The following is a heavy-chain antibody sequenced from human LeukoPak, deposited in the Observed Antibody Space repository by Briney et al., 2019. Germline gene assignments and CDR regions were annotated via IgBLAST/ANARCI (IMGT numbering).Heavy chain of an antibody. J-gene: IGHJ4*02. V-gene: IGHV1-8*02. Sequence: GASVKVSCKASGGTFSSYAISWVRQATGQGLEWMGWTNPNSGNTGYAQKFQGRVTMTRNTAISTAYMELSSLRSEDTAVYYCARGDRIAVAIDYWGQGTLVTVSS. CDR2: TNPNSGNT. CDR3: ARGDRIAVAIDY. CDR1: GGTFSSYA. D-gene: IGHD6-19*01.